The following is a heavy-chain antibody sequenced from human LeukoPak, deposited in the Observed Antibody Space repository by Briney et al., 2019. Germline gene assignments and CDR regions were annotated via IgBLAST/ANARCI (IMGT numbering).Heavy chain of an antibody. CDR1: GYTFDNFY. V-gene: IGHV1-2*02. CDR2: INGNDGST. Sequence: ASVKVSCKASGYTFDNFYIHWVRQAPGQGPEWMGWINGNDGSTNYAQKFQGRVTMTRVTATSTVYMDLSGLRPDDTAIYYCARDEGSTYNQLDYWGQGTLVTVSS. CDR3: ARDEGSTYNQLDY. J-gene: IGHJ4*02. D-gene: IGHD1-14*01.